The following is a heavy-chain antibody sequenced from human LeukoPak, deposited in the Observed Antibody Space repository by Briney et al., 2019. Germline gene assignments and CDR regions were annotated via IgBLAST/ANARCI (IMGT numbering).Heavy chain of an antibody. CDR1: GFTFSSYS. CDR2: ISSSSSYI. D-gene: IGHD5-18*01. V-gene: IGHV3-21*01. CDR3: ARVSSTAMVLGAFDI. J-gene: IGHJ3*02. Sequence: GGSLRLSCAASGFTFSSYSMNWVRQAPGKGLEWVSSISSSSSYIYYADSVKGRFTISRDNAKNSLYLQMNSLRAEDTAVYYCARVSSTAMVLGAFDIWGQGTMVTVSS.